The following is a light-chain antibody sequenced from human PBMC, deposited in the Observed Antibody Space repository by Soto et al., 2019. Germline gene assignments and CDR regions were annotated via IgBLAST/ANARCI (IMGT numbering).Light chain of an antibody. CDR1: SRDVGGSNY. Sequence: QSALIQPASVSGSPGQSITISCTGTSRDVGGSNYVSWYQHHPHRAPKLLIYEVSYRPSGVSSRFSGSKSGNTASLTISGLQAEDEADYYCSSYTSSSTRVVFGGGTKLTVL. CDR3: SSYTSSSTRVV. J-gene: IGLJ2*01. V-gene: IGLV2-14*01. CDR2: EVS.